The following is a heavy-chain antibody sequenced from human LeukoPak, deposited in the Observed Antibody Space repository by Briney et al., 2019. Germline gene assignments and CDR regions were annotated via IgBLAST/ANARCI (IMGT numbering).Heavy chain of an antibody. Sequence: ASVKVSCKASGYTFNSHGISWVRQAPGQGLEWMGWINPNSGGTNYAQKFQGRVTMTRDTSISTGYMELSRVRSDDTAVYYCARGLDDGDYPPNDYFHYWGQGTLVTVSS. CDR1: GYTFNSHG. D-gene: IGHD4-17*01. CDR2: INPNSGGT. V-gene: IGHV1-2*02. CDR3: ARGLDDGDYPPNDYFHY. J-gene: IGHJ4*02.